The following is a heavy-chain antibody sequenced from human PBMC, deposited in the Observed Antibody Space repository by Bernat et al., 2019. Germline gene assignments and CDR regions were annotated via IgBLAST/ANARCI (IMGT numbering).Heavy chain of an antibody. CDR2: ISSSSSYI. CDR1: GFTFSSYS. CDR3: ANLPVGTTGTNFDY. Sequence: EVQLVESGGGLVKPGGSLRLSCAASGFTFSSYSMNWDRQAPGKGLEWVSSISSSSSYIYYADSVKGRFTISRDNAKNSLYLQMNSLRAEDTAVYDCANLPVGTTGTNFDYWGQGTLVTVSS. J-gene: IGHJ4*02. D-gene: IGHD1-1*01. V-gene: IGHV3-21*01.